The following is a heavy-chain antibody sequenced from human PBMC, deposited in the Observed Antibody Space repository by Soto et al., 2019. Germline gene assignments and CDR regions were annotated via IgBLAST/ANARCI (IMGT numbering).Heavy chain of an antibody. D-gene: IGHD1-26*01. J-gene: IGHJ6*02. CDR1: GFDFGSFG. Sequence: QMQLVQSAAEVREPGTSVRVSCRASGFDFGSFGIQFLRQTRGRGLEWIGWIVVVSGSTNYARQFQGRVATSRDMSSSTAYLDLYDLKSDDTAVYFCSADHPHMAMGWPVWGQGTTVTVSS. CDR3: SADHPHMAMGWPV. CDR2: IVVVSGST. V-gene: IGHV1-58*02.